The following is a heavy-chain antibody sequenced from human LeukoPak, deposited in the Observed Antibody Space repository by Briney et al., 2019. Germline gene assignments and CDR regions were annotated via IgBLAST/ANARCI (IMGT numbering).Heavy chain of an antibody. D-gene: IGHD5-12*01. V-gene: IGHV1-69*04. CDR2: IIPILGIA. CDR1: GGTFSSYA. J-gene: IGHJ6*02. Sequence: SVKVSCKASGGTFSSYAISWVRQAPGQGLEWMGRIIPILGIANYAQKFQGRVTITADKSTSTDYMELSSLRSEDTAVYYCAREGPRGYSGYDLYYYYGMDVWGQGTTVTVSS. CDR3: AREGPRGYSGYDLYYYYGMDV.